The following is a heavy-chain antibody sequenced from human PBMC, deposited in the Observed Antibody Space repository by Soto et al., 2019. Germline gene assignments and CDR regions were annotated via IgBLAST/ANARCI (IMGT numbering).Heavy chain of an antibody. J-gene: IGHJ6*03. Sequence: ASVKVSCKASGYTFTSYGISWVRQAPGQGLEWMGWISAYNGNTDYAQKLQGRVTMTTDTSTSTAYMELRSLRSDDTAVYYCARERGGDYGDYGAWGYYYMDVWGKGTTVTVSS. CDR1: GYTFTSYG. V-gene: IGHV1-18*01. CDR3: ARERGGDYGDYGAWGYYYMDV. CDR2: ISAYNGNT. D-gene: IGHD4-17*01.